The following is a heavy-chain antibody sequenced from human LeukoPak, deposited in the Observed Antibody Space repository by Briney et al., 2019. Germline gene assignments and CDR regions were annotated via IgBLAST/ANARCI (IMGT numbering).Heavy chain of an antibody. D-gene: IGHD6-13*01. V-gene: IGHV4-39*01. CDR1: GGSISSSSYY. CDR3: ARHNGPIAAPDYFDY. CDR2: IYYSGST. Sequence: SETLSLTCTVSGGSISSSSYYWGWIRQPPGKGLEGIGSIYYSGSTYYNPSLKSRVTISVDTSKNQFSLKLSSVTAADTAVYYCARHNGPIAAPDYFDYWGQGTMVTVSS. J-gene: IGHJ4*02.